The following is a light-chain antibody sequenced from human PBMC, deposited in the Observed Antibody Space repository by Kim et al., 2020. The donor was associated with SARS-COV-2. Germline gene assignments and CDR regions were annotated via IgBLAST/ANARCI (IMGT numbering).Light chain of an antibody. CDR2: RTS. CDR3: QQYKYYPLT. V-gene: IGKV1-5*03. Sequence: ASVGDRVTLSCRASQSFSDRLAWYQQRPGQAPKLLIYRTSSLESGVPSRFSGSGSGTEFTLTIVNLQPEDFAIYYCQQYKYYPLTFGGGTKVDIK. CDR1: QSFSDR. J-gene: IGKJ4*01.